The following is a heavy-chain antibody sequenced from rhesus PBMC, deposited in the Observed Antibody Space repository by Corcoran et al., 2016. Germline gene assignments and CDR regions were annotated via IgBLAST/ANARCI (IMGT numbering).Heavy chain of an antibody. V-gene: IGHV1-111*01. CDR1: GYTLTDHS. D-gene: IGHD7-45*01. Sequence: VQLVQAGAGVQKPGATAELSCKARGYTLTDHSRTAGRQAPGKRVGGRGGVDPEAGGAGQERKGQNRGTISNNMSKHTAYMGLSSLKYEDTAVYYCARNWGYFDDWGQGVLVTGCS. CDR3: ARNWGYFDD. J-gene: IGHJ4*01. CDR2: VDPEAGGA.